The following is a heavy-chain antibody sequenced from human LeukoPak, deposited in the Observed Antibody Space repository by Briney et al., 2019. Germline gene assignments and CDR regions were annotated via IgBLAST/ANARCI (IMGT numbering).Heavy chain of an antibody. CDR3: ARGIAAAGTRAFDI. Sequence: GGSLRLSCAASGFTFSDYFMSWIRQAPGKGLEWVSYISSSGSTIYYADSVKGRFTISRDNAKDSLYLQMNSLRAEDTAVYYCARGIAAAGTRAFDIWGQGTMVTVSS. CDR2: ISSSGSTI. J-gene: IGHJ3*02. D-gene: IGHD6-13*01. V-gene: IGHV3-11*01. CDR1: GFTFSDYF.